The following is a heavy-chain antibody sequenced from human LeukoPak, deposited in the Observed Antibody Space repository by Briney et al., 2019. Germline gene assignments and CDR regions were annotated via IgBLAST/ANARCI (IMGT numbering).Heavy chain of an antibody. CDR3: ARDDVMTG. J-gene: IGHJ4*02. CDR2: ISYDGSNK. CDR1: GVIVRSNY. D-gene: IGHD3-9*01. Sequence: GGSLRLSCVGSGVIVRSNYMTWVRQAPGKGLEWVAVISYDGSNKYYADSVKGRFTISRDNSKNTLYLQMNSLRAEDTAVYYCARDDVMTGWGQGTLVTVSS. V-gene: IGHV3-30*04.